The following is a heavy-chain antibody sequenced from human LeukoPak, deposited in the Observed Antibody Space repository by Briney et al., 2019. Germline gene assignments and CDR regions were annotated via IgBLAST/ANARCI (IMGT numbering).Heavy chain of an antibody. CDR3: ASSLVSYMDV. D-gene: IGHD3-16*02. J-gene: IGHJ6*04. V-gene: IGHV3-20*04. Sequence: GGSLRLSCAASGFTFDDYGMSWVRQAPGKGLEWVSGINWNGGSTGYADSVKGRFTISRDNAKNSLYLQMNSLRAEDTAVYYCASSLVSYMDVWGKGTTVTISS. CDR1: GFTFDDYG. CDR2: INWNGGST.